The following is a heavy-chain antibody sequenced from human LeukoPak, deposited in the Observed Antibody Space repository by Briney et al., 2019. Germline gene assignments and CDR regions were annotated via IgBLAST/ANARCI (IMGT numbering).Heavy chain of an antibody. V-gene: IGHV3-13*01. D-gene: IGHD4-17*01. CDR1: GFTFSNYD. CDR3: AKDHASVTSDYFDY. Sequence: GGSLRLSCAASGFTFSNYDMHWVRQATGKGLEWVSGIAMGGDSLYPDSVKGRFTISRDNSKNTLYLQINSLRAEDTAVYYCAKDHASVTSDYFDYWGQGALVTVSS. J-gene: IGHJ4*02. CDR2: IAMGGDS.